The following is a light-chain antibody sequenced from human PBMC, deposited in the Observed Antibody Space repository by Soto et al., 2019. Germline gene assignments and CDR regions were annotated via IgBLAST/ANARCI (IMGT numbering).Light chain of an antibody. V-gene: IGLV1-44*01. CDR3: AVWDDSLNGFP. Sequence: QSALTQPPSASGTPGQRVTISCSGSTSNIGRNTVNWYQQLPGTAPKLLIHSNNLRPSGVPDRFSGSKSGTSASLAISGLQSEDEADYYCAVWDDSLNGFPFGAGTKVTV. CDR2: SNN. J-gene: IGLJ1*01. CDR1: TSNIGRNT.